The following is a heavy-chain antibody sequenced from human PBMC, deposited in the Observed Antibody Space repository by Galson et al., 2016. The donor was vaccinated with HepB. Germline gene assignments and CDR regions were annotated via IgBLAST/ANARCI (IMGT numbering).Heavy chain of an antibody. CDR1: GFTFSDFY. Sequence: SLRLSCAASGFTFSDFYMTWIRQSPGKGLEWLSYISGFSTMIHHAESVKGRFTISRDNAKNSLYLEMDSLRADYTAVYYCARNWNYLDSWGQGTLVAVS. CDR3: ARNWNYLDS. V-gene: IGHV3-11*01. CDR2: ISGFSTMI. J-gene: IGHJ4*02. D-gene: IGHD1-1*01.